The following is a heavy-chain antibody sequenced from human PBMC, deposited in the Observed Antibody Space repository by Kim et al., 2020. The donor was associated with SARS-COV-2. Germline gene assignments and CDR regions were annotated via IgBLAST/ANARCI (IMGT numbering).Heavy chain of an antibody. D-gene: IGHD3-16*01. J-gene: IGHJ3*02. V-gene: IGHV3-74*01. CDR3: ARGMGAFDI. CDR2: RST. Sequence: RSTTYADSVKGRVTISRDNAKNTVYLQMNSLRAEDTAMYYCARGMGAFDIWGQGTTVTVSS.